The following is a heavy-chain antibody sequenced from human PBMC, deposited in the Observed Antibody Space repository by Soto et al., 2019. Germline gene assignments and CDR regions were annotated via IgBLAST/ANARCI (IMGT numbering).Heavy chain of an antibody. CDR2: IWYDGSNK. Sequence: HPGGSLRLSCAASGFTFSSYGMHWVRQAPGKGLEWVAVIWYDGSNKYYADSVKGRFTISRDNSKNTLYLQMNSLRAEDTAVYYCARDGQLVLLCNYFDYWGQGTLVTVSS. CDR3: ARDGQLVLLCNYFDY. V-gene: IGHV3-33*01. D-gene: IGHD6-13*01. J-gene: IGHJ4*02. CDR1: GFTFSSYG.